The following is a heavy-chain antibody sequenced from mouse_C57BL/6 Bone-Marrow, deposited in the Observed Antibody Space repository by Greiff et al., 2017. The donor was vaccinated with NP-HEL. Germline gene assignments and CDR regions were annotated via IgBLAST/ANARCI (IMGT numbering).Heavy chain of an antibody. Sequence: EVQLQQSGAELVRPGASVKLSCTASGFNIKDYYMHWVKQRPEQGLEWIGRIDPEDGDTGYAPKFQGKATMTAYTSSNTAYLQLSRLTTEDTAVYYCTTPLIATVGFDYWGQGTTLTVSS. J-gene: IGHJ2*01. CDR3: TTPLIATVGFDY. V-gene: IGHV14-1*01. CDR1: GFNIKDYY. CDR2: IDPEDGDT. D-gene: IGHD1-1*01.